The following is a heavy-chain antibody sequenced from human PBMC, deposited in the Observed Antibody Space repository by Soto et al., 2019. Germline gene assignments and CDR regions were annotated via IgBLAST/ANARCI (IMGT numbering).Heavy chain of an antibody. V-gene: IGHV3-30-3*01. J-gene: IGHJ4*02. D-gene: IGHD3-10*01. CDR3: ATDLRITMVRGATEAIDY. CDR2: ISYDGSNK. CDR1: GFTFSSYA. Sequence: QVQLVESGGGVVQPGRSLRLSCAASGFTFSSYAMHWVRQAPGKGLEWVAVISYDGSNKYYADSVKGRFTISRDNSKNTLYLQMNSLIAEDTAVYYCATDLRITMVRGATEAIDYWGQGTLVTVSS.